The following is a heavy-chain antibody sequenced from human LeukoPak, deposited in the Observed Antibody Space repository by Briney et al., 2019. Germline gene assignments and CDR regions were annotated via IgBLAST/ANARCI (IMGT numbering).Heavy chain of an antibody. D-gene: IGHD5-24*01. J-gene: IGHJ4*02. V-gene: IGHV3-48*03. CDR1: GFTFSSYE. Sequence: PGGSLSLSCAASGFTFSSYEINWVRQAPEKGLEWVSYISSGGNYRYYADSVKGRFTISRDNARNSLYLQMNSLRAEDTAVYYRARGRNAYTFHNWGQGTLVTVSS. CDR3: ARGRNAYTFHN. CDR2: ISSGGNYR.